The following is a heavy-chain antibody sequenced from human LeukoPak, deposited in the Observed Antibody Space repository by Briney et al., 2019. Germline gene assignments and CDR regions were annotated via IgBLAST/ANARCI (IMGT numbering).Heavy chain of an antibody. D-gene: IGHD5-18*01. CDR1: GFTFSDYY. CDR3: ARVISFGFDF. J-gene: IGHJ4*02. V-gene: IGHV3-11*06. Sequence: GGSLRLSCAASGFTFSDYYMSWIRQAPGKGLEWVSYISSSSSYTNYAASVKGRFTISRDNAKNSLYLQMNSLRAEDTVVYYCARVISFGFDFWGQGTLVTVSS. CDR2: ISSSSSYT.